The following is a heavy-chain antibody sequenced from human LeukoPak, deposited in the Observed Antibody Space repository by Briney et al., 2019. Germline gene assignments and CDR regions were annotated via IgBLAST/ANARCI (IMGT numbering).Heavy chain of an antibody. J-gene: IGHJ4*02. V-gene: IGHV4-39*07. CDR3: ATTTIRLGY. CDR2: ISNSGST. D-gene: IGHD1-26*01. Sequence: SETLSHTCTVSGGSISSSSLYWGWIRQPPGKGLEWIGSISNSGSTYYNPSLKSRVTISVDTSNNQFSLKLSSVTAADTAVYYCATTTIRLGYWGQGTLVTVSS. CDR1: GGSISSSSLY.